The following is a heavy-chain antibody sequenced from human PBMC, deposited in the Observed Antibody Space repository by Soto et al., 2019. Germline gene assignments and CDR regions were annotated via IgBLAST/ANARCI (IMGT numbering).Heavy chain of an antibody. CDR2: TDPSGGHT. V-gene: IGHV1-46*01. Sequence: QVQLVQSGSEVKKAGASVRVSCTASGYTFTMHKMHWVRQAPGQALEWMGLTDPSGGHTTYAQKFQGRVSMTGDTSTGTVYLELSSLRSEDTAVYYCARDAAFAFVVGATTIADFWGQGTLVTVSS. J-gene: IGHJ4*02. CDR3: ARDAAFAFVVGATTIADF. CDR1: GYTFTMHK. D-gene: IGHD1-26*01.